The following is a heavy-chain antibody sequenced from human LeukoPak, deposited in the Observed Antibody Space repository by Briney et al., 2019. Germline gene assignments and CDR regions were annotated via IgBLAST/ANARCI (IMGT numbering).Heavy chain of an antibody. CDR3: ANGVEYSSSRGVDY. V-gene: IGHV3-53*01. CDR1: GFTVSSNY. Sequence: GGSLRLSCAASGFTVSSNYMSWIRQAPGKGLEWVSIIYSGGSTYYADSVKGRFTISRDNSKNTLYLQMNSLRAEDTAVYYCANGVEYSSSRGVDYWGQGTLVTVSS. D-gene: IGHD6-6*01. J-gene: IGHJ4*02. CDR2: IYSGGST.